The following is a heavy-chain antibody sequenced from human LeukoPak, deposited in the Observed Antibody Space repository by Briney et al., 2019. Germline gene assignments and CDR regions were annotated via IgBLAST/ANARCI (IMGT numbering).Heavy chain of an antibody. CDR2: ISYDGSNK. CDR1: GFTFSSYA. CDR3: ARTPDVSPTLYYMDV. V-gene: IGHV3-30*04. J-gene: IGHJ6*03. Sequence: PGRSLRLSCAASGFTFSSYAMHWVRQAPGKGLEWVAVISYDGSNKYYADSVKGRFTISRDNSKNTLYLQMNSLRAEDTAVYYCARTPDVSPTLYYMDVWGKGTTVTVSS. D-gene: IGHD1-14*01.